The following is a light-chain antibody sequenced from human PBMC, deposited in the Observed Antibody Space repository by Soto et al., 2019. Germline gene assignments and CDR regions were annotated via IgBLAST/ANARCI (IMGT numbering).Light chain of an antibody. Sequence: EIVLTQSPATLSLSPGERATLSCRASQSVSSFLAWYQQKPGQAPRLLIYDASNRATGIPARFSGSGSGTDFTITISSLEPEDFELYYCQKRSSWPRTLGQGTKV. CDR1: QSVSSF. CDR2: DAS. V-gene: IGKV3-11*01. CDR3: QKRSSWPRT. J-gene: IGKJ1*01.